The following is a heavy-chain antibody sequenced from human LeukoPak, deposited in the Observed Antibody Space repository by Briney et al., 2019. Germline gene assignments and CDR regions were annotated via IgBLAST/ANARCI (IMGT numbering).Heavy chain of an antibody. Sequence: AASVKVSCKASGYTFTSYDINSVRQATGQGLEWMGWMNPNSGNTGYAQKFQGRVTMTRNTSISTAYMELSSLRSEDTAVYYCARLGVVVPAAISPLDYYYGMDVWGQGTTVTVSS. J-gene: IGHJ6*02. V-gene: IGHV1-8*01. CDR3: ARLGVVVPAAISPLDYYYGMDV. CDR1: GYTFTSYD. CDR2: MNPNSGNT. D-gene: IGHD2-2*02.